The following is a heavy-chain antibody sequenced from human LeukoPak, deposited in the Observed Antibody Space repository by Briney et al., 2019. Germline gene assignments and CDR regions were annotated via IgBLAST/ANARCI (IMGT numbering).Heavy chain of an antibody. J-gene: IGHJ3*02. D-gene: IGHD6-25*01. V-gene: IGHV1-69*04. CDR2: IIPILGIA. CDR1: GGTFSSYA. Sequence: SVKVSCKASGGTFSSYAISWVRQAPGQGLEWMGRIIPILGIANYAQKFQGRVTITTDESTSTAYMELSSLRSKDTAVYYCAREGSSGSSRAFDIWGQGTMVTVSS. CDR3: AREGSSGSSRAFDI.